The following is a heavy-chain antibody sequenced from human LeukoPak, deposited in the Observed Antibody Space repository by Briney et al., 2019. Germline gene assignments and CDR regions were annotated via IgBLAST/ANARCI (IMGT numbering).Heavy chain of an antibody. J-gene: IGHJ6*02. V-gene: IGHV3-15*01. D-gene: IGHD3-3*01. CDR3: TTSEYYDFWSGYLAQRNYYYYGMDV. Sequence: GGSLRLSCAASGFTFSNAWMSWVRQAPGKGLEWVGRIKSKTDGGTTDYAARVKGRFTISRDDSKNTLYLQMNSLKTEDTAVYYCTTSEYYDFWSGYLAQRNYYYYGMDVWGQGTTVTVSS. CDR1: GFTFSNAW. CDR2: IKSKTDGGTT.